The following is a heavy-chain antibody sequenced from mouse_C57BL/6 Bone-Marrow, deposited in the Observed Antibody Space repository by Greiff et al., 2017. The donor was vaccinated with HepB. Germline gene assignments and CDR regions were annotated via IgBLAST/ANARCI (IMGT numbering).Heavy chain of an antibody. J-gene: IGHJ4*01. CDR1: GFTFSSYT. CDR2: ISGGGGNT. CDR3: ARLITTVVAHYAMDY. D-gene: IGHD1-1*01. V-gene: IGHV5-9*01. Sequence: EVQRVESGGGLVKPGGSLKLSCAASGFTFSSYTMSWVRQTPEKRLEWVATISGGGGNTYYPDSVKGRFTISRDNAKNTLYLQMSSLRSEDTALYCCARLITTVVAHYAMDYWGQGTSVTVSS.